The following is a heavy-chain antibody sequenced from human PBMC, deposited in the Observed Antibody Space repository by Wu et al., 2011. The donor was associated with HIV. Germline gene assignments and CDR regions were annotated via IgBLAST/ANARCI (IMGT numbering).Heavy chain of an antibody. V-gene: IGHV1-69*04. J-gene: IGHJ4*02. D-gene: IGHD2-2*03. Sequence: QVQLTQSGAEVKKPGSSVRVSCKASGGTFATYAVSWVRQAPGQGLEWMGRIIPILRRPNYAQKFQGRVTITADKSTTTLDLSSLTFDDTAVYYCARDGYCIRTRCHDGVLDYWGQGTLVTGLL. CDR2: IIPILRRP. CDR3: ARDGYCIRTRCHDGVLDY. CDR1: GGTFATYA.